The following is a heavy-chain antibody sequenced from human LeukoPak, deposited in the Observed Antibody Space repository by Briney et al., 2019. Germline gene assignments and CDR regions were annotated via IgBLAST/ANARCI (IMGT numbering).Heavy chain of an antibody. Sequence: PSETLSLTCNVSGDPLNDNLYYWGWIRQSPGKGLEWIGAFYSSGSTSSHSSLKSRVIISVDTSRTQLSLKLDSVTDTDTAVYYCVRDGRFDSACFDSWGPGILVTVSS. CDR1: GDPLNDNLYY. D-gene: IGHD6-19*01. CDR2: FYSSGST. J-gene: IGHJ4*02. CDR3: VRDGRFDSACFDS. V-gene: IGHV4-39*07.